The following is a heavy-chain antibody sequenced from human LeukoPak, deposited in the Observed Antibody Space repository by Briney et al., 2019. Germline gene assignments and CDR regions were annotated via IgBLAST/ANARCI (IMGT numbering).Heavy chain of an antibody. Sequence: PSETLSLTCAVSGGSISSGGYSWSWIRQPPGKGLEWIGYIYHSGSTYYNPSLKSRVTISVDTSKNQFSLKLSSVTAADTAVYYCARHQRGTTVVSFDYWGQGTLVTVSS. CDR1: GGSISSGGYS. CDR2: IYHSGST. CDR3: ARHQRGTTVVSFDY. V-gene: IGHV4-30-2*01. J-gene: IGHJ4*02. D-gene: IGHD4-23*01.